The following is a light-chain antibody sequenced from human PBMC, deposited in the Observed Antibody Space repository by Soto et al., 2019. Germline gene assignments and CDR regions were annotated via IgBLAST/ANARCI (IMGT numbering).Light chain of an antibody. CDR1: QSVLYSSNNKNY. J-gene: IGKJ1*01. CDR2: WAS. CDR3: QQYYSTPQS. V-gene: IGKV4-1*01. Sequence: DIVMTQSPDSLAVSLGERATINCKSSQSVLYSSNNKNYLAWYQQKPGQPPKLLIYWASTRESGVPDRFSGSGFLTDFTLTISSQQADDVAVYYCQQYYSTPQSFGQGTKVEIK.